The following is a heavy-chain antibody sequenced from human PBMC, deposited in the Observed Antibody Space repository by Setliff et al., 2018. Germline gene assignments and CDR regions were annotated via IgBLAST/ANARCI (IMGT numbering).Heavy chain of an antibody. CDR2: IYYSGTT. D-gene: IGHD2-15*01. Sequence: SETLSLTCAVSDFSVGSVYYWGWIRQPPGRGLEWIANIYYSGTTHYSPSFESRVTMSVDTSKNQFSLNLSSVTAADTALYYCARENGYCSGGACYFMFDYWGQGTLVTVSS. J-gene: IGHJ4*02. V-gene: IGHV4-38-2*02. CDR3: ARENGYCSGGACYFMFDY. CDR1: DFSVGSVYY.